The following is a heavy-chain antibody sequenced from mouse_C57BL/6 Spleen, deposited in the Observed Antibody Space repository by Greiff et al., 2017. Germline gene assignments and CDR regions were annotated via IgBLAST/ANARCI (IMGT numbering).Heavy chain of an antibody. CDR2: ISSGGDYI. CDR1: GFTFSSYA. V-gene: IGHV5-9-1*02. CDR3: TRDHSNYAMDY. D-gene: IGHD3-1*01. Sequence: EVKVVESGEGLVKPGGSLKLSCAASGFTFSSYAMSWVRQTPEKRLEWVAYISSGGDYIYYADTVKGRFTISRDNARNTLYLQMSSLKSEDTAMYYCTRDHSNYAMDYWGQGTSVTVSS. J-gene: IGHJ4*01.